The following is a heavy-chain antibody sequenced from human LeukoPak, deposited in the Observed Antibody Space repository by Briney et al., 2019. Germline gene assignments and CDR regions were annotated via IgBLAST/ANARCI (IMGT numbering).Heavy chain of an antibody. V-gene: IGHV4-34*01. CDR3: ARTAPDIVVVVAAPSPEFYFDY. CDR2: INHSGST. Sequence: PSETLSLTCAVYGGSFSGYYWSWIRQPPGKGLEWIGEINHSGSTNYNPSLKSRVTISVDTSKNQFPLKLSSVTAADTAVYYCARTAPDIVVVVAAPSPEFYFDYWGQGTLVTVSS. D-gene: IGHD2-15*01. J-gene: IGHJ4*02. CDR1: GGSFSGYY.